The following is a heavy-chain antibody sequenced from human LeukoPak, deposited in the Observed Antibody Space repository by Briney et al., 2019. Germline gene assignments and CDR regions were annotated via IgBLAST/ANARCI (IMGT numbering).Heavy chain of an antibody. CDR3: ARAPSEIGGYYPEYFRH. D-gene: IGHD3-22*01. J-gene: IGHJ1*01. CDR1: GFTFSNYW. V-gene: IGHV3-74*01. Sequence: GGSLRLSCVASGFTFSNYWMHWVRHAPGKGLVWVSRIKSDGSTNYADSVKGRFTISRDNAKNTVSLQMNSLRAEDTGVYFCARAPSEIGGYYPEYFRHWGQGTLVTVSS. CDR2: IKSDGST.